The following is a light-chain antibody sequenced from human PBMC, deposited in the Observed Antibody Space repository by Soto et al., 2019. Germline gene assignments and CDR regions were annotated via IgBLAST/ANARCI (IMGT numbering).Light chain of an antibody. Sequence: EIVLTQSPGTLSLSLGERATLSCRASQSVSSNYLAWYQQKPGQAPGLLIYGASSRATGIPDRFSGSGSGTDFTLTISRLEPEDFAVYYCQQYGNSPYTFGQGTKLEIK. CDR2: GAS. CDR3: QQYGNSPYT. V-gene: IGKV3-20*01. J-gene: IGKJ2*01. CDR1: QSVSSNY.